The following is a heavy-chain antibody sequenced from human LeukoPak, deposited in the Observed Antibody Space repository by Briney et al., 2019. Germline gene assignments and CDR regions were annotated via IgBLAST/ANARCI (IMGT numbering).Heavy chain of an antibody. D-gene: IGHD3-22*01. CDR2: ISGSGGST. Sequence: GGSLRLSCAASGFTFSSYAMSWVRQAPGKGLEWVSAISGSGGSTYYVDSVKGRFTISRDNSKNTLYLQMNSLRAEDTAVYYCAKKYYDSSGYFDYWGQGTLVTVSS. J-gene: IGHJ4*02. CDR3: AKKYYDSSGYFDY. CDR1: GFTFSSYA. V-gene: IGHV3-23*01.